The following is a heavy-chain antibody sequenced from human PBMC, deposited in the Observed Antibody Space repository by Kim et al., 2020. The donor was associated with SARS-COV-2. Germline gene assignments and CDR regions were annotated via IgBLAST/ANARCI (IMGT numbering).Heavy chain of an antibody. V-gene: IGHV7-4-1*02. J-gene: IGHJ4*02. CDR1: GYTFTSYA. D-gene: IGHD3-22*01. CDR3: ARAPYYYDSSGYYSIGY. CDR2: INTNTGNP. Sequence: ASVKVSCKASGYTFTSYAMNWVRQAPGQGLEWMGWINTNTGNPTYAQGFTGRFVFSLDTSVSTAYLQISSLKAEDTAVYYCARAPYYYDSSGYYSIGYWGQGTLVTVSS.